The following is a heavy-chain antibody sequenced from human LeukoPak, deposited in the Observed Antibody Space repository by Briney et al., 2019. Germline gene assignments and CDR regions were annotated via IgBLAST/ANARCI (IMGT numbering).Heavy chain of an antibody. CDR2: IIHIFGTE. V-gene: IGHV1-69*13. J-gene: IGHJ6*02. Sequence: VRVSCKASGGTFSSYAMSWVRQAPGEGLEWMGGIIHIFGTENYAQKLKGRVTITPHQSTTTAYMELTSLRSEHTAVYYCARSLIPDYSYAIDVWGQGTPVTVSS. CDR1: GGTFSSYA. D-gene: IGHD3-9*01. CDR3: ARSLIPDYSYAIDV.